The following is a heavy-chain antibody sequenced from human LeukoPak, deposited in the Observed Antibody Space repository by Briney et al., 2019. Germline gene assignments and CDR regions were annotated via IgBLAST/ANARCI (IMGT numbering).Heavy chain of an antibody. V-gene: IGHV3-74*01. CDR1: GFTFSSYW. CDR2: INSDGSTT. Sequence: GGSLRLSCAASGFTFSSYWVHWVRQAPGKGLVWVSRINSDGSTTSYADSVKGRFTISRDNAKNTLYLQMNSLRAEDTAVYYCAREGDCSSTSCYIGRVDTAMVAFDYWGQGTLVTVSS. CDR3: AREGDCSSTSCYIGRVDTAMVAFDY. D-gene: IGHD2-2*02. J-gene: IGHJ4*02.